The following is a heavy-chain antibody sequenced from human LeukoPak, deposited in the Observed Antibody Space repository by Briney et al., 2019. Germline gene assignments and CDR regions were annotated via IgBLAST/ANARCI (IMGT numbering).Heavy chain of an antibody. J-gene: IGHJ6*03. Sequence: NPSETLSLTCAVYGGSFSGYYWSWIRQPPGKGLEWIGEINHSGSTNYSPSLKSRVTISVDTFKNQFSLKLSSVTAADTAVYYCARGPVAAAGRNYYYYYYYMDVWGKGTTVTVSS. V-gene: IGHV4-34*01. CDR1: GGSFSGYY. D-gene: IGHD6-13*01. CDR3: ARGPVAAAGRNYYYYYYYMDV. CDR2: INHSGST.